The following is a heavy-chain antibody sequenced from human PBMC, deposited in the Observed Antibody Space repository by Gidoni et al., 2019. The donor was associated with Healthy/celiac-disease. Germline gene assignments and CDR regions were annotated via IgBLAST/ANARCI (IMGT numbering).Heavy chain of an antibody. D-gene: IGHD6-19*01. J-gene: IGHJ3*02. CDR3: ARFPSGVAGTVAFDI. Sequence: QVQLVQSGAEVKKPGASVKVSCKASGYTFTSYYMHWVRQAPGQGLEWMGIINPSGGSTSYAQKFQGRVTMTRDTSTSTVYMELSSLRSEDTAVYYCARFPSGVAGTVAFDIWGQGTMVTVSS. V-gene: IGHV1-46*01. CDR1: GYTFTSYY. CDR2: INPSGGST.